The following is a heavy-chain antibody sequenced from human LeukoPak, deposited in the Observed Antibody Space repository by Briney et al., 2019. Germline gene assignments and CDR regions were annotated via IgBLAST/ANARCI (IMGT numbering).Heavy chain of an antibody. CDR2: VFTSGNT. V-gene: IGHV4-61*09. CDR3: ARGTGSLFY. D-gene: IGHD3-10*01. CDR1: GGSITRGSYY. Sequence: SETLSLTCAVSGGSITRGSYYWTWIRQPAGKALEWIGHVFTSGNTNYSPSLKGRVTIAIETSKSQFSLNLNSVTAADTAVYYCARGTGSLFYWGHGILVTVSS. J-gene: IGHJ4*01.